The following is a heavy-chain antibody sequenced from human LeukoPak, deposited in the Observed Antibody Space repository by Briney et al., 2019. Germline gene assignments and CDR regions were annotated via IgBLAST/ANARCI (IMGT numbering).Heavy chain of an antibody. CDR3: ARALIYSGDEFDY. V-gene: IGHV3-11*01. CDR2: ITSSGSTI. CDR1: GXTFXDYY. J-gene: IGHJ4*02. Sequence: VXXGXTFXDYYMSWIRQAPGKGLEWLSYITSSGSTIYYADSVRGRFTVSRDNAKNSLFLQMNSLRVEDTAVYYCARALIYSGDEFDYWGQGTLVTVSS. D-gene: IGHD5-12*01.